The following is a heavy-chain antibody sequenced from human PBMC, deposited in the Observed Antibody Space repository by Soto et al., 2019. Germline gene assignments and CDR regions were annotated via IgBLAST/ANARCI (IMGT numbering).Heavy chain of an antibody. V-gene: IGHV3-72*01. J-gene: IGHJ3*02. CDR1: GFTLSDHY. D-gene: IGHD5-12*01. CDR3: TTEWLLDAFDI. CDR2: SRDKPQGYST. Sequence: GGSLRLSCAGSGFTLSDHYIDWVRQAPGKGLEWVGRSRDKPQGYSTAYAASVKGRFTTSRDDSKNTLYLQMNSLKTEDTAVYYCTTEWLLDAFDIWGQGTMVTVSS.